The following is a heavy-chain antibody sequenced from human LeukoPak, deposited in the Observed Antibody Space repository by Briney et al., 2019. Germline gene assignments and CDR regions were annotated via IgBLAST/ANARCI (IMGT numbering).Heavy chain of an antibody. V-gene: IGHV3-23*01. J-gene: IGHJ4*02. CDR3: AKDYYDSSGYPGDFDY. Sequence: GGSLRLPCAASGFTFSSYAMSWVRQAPGKGLEWVSAISATGGSTYYADSVKGRFTLSRDNSKNTLYLQMNSLRAEDTAVYYCAKDYYDSSGYPGDFDYWGQGTLVTVSS. CDR2: ISATGGST. D-gene: IGHD3-22*01. CDR1: GFTFSSYA.